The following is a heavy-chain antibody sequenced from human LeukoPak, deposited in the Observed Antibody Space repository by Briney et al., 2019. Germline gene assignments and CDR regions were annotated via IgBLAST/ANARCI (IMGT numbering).Heavy chain of an antibody. D-gene: IGHD2-2*01. J-gene: IGHJ5*02. V-gene: IGHV6-1*01. CDR1: GDSVSSNSAA. Sequence: SQTLSLTCAIFGDSVSSNSAAWNWIRQSPSRGLEWLGRTYYRSTWYNDYAVSVRGRITVNPDTSKNQFSPHLNSVTPEDTAVYYCARRLTQYDCFDPWGQGILVTVSS. CDR2: TYYRSTWYN. CDR3: ARRLTQYDCFDP.